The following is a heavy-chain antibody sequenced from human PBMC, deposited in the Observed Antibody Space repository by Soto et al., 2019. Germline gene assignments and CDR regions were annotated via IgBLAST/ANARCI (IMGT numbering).Heavy chain of an antibody. CDR2: INAGNGNT. J-gene: IGHJ2*01. Sequence: ASVKVSCKASGYTFTSYAMHWVRQAPGQRLEWMGWINAGNGNTKYSQKFQGRVTITRDTSASTAYMELSSLRSEDTAVYYCARNYYDSSGYYLGEHWYFDLWGRGTLVTV. CDR1: GYTFTSYA. CDR3: ARNYYDSSGYYLGEHWYFDL. V-gene: IGHV1-3*01. D-gene: IGHD3-22*01.